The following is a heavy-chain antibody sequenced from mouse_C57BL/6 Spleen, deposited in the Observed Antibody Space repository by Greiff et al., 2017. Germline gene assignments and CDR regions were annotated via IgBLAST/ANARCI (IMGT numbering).Heavy chain of an antibody. V-gene: IGHV1-64*01. CDR3: ARVLYYYGSSLYAMDY. J-gene: IGHJ4*01. D-gene: IGHD1-1*01. Sequence: VQLQQPGAELVKPGASVKLSCKASGYTFTSYWMHWVKQRPGQGLEWIGMIHPNSGSTNYTEQFKSKATLTVDKSSSTAYMQLSSLTSEDSAVYYCARVLYYYGSSLYAMDYWGQGTSVTVSS. CDR2: IHPNSGST. CDR1: GYTFTSYW.